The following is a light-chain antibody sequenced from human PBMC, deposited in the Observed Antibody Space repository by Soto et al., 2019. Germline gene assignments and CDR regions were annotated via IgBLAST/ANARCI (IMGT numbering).Light chain of an antibody. CDR3: QQYNSYS. V-gene: IGKV1-5*01. CDR2: HAS. J-gene: IGKJ1*01. Sequence: DIQMTQSPSTLPASVGDRVTITCRARQSISNWLACYQQKPGTAPKVLIYHASNLQSGVPSRFSGSGSGPEFPLTISNLPPDDFATYYCQQYNSYSFGQGTKVEIK. CDR1: QSISNW.